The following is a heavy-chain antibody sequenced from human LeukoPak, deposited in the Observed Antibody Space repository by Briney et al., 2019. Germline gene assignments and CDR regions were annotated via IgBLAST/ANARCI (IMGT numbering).Heavy chain of an antibody. Sequence: PSETLSLTCTVSGGSISSGDYYWSWIRQPPGKGLEWIGYIYYSGSTYYNPSLKSRVTISVDTSKNRFSLKLSSVTAADTAVYYCARETYYYDSSGYYTDYWGQGTLVTVSS. V-gene: IGHV4-30-4*01. D-gene: IGHD3-22*01. J-gene: IGHJ4*02. CDR2: IYYSGST. CDR3: ARETYYYDSSGYYTDY. CDR1: GGSISSGDYY.